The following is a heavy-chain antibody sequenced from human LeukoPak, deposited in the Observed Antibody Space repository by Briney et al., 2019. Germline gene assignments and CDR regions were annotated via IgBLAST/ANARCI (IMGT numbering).Heavy chain of an antibody. CDR2: IHYTGIT. D-gene: IGHD1-26*01. CDR3: ARDGRGAGVYHFYMDV. Sequence: PSETLSLTCTVSGYSMNSHYWSWIRQPPGKPLEWLGYIHYTGITNYNPSLNGRVTLSVDTSRNQFSLRLSSVTAADTALYYCARDGRGAGVYHFYMDVWGKGTAVIVSS. J-gene: IGHJ6*03. CDR1: GYSMNSHY. V-gene: IGHV4-59*11.